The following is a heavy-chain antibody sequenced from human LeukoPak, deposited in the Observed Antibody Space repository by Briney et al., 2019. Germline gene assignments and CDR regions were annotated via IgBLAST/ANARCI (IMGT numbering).Heavy chain of an antibody. Sequence: SETLSLTCGVSGGSISNKNWWSWVRQPPGKGLEWIGEINHSGGTNYNPSLKSRVTMSVDKSKNQFSLKLSSVTAADTAVYHCASRTSETHYFEYWGQGTLVTVSS. CDR3: ASRTSETHYFEY. J-gene: IGHJ4*02. CDR1: GGSISNKNW. V-gene: IGHV4-4*02. D-gene: IGHD1-14*01. CDR2: INHSGGT.